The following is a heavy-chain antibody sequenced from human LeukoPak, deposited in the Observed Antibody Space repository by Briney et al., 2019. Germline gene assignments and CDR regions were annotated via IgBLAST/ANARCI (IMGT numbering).Heavy chain of an antibody. CDR1: GFTLSSYA. D-gene: IGHD5-24*01. V-gene: IGHV3-23*01. CDR3: AKMMATITGYYYGTDV. J-gene: IGHJ6*02. Sequence: GGSLRLSCAASGFTLSSYAMSWVRQAPGKGLEWVSAISGSGGSTYYADSVKGRFTISRDNSKNTLYLQMNSLRAEDTAVYYCAKMMATITGYYYGTDVWGQGTTVTVSS. CDR2: ISGSGGST.